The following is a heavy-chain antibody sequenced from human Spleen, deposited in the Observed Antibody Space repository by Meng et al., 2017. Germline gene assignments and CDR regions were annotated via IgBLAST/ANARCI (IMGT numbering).Heavy chain of an antibody. CDR1: GGALSGYY. Sequence: VHLLPWAAGSLKPSDTLSLTCAVYGGALSGYYWNWIRQPPGKGLEWIGEINHSGSTNYNPSLKSRVTISVDTSKNQFSLKLSSVTAADTAVYYCARVGITTVTTAGWFDPWGQGTLVTVSS. J-gene: IGHJ5*02. CDR2: INHSGST. CDR3: ARVGITTVTTAGWFDP. V-gene: IGHV4-34*01. D-gene: IGHD4-17*01.